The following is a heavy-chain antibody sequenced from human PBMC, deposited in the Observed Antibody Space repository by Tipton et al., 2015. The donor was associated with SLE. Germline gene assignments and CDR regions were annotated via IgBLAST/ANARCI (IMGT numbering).Heavy chain of an antibody. CDR1: GASISGHY. Sequence: LSLTCSVSGASISGHYWYWIRQPPGKGLEWIGYIHYSGSTKYTPSLKSRVTMSVDTSKNHFSLKLSSVTAADTAVYYCARHDTNYGRNWFDPWGQGTLVTVSS. CDR3: ARHDTNYGRNWFDP. J-gene: IGHJ5*02. V-gene: IGHV4-59*08. CDR2: IHYSGST. D-gene: IGHD2-8*01.